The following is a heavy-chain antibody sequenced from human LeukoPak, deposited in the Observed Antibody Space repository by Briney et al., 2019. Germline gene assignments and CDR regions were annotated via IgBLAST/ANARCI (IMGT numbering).Heavy chain of an antibody. Sequence: ASVKVSCKASGYTFTNDYIHWVRQAPGQGLEWMGIINPTGDSTTYAQKFQGRVTMTRDTSTNTVYMELSSLRSEDTAVYYCARAREYSSSSFDYWGQGTLVTVSS. V-gene: IGHV1-46*01. D-gene: IGHD6-6*01. J-gene: IGHJ4*02. CDR1: GYTFTNDY. CDR3: ARAREYSSSSFDY. CDR2: INPTGDST.